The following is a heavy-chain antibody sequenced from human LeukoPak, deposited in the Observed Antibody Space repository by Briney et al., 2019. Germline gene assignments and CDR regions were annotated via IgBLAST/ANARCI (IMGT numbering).Heavy chain of an antibody. CDR1: GGSISTYY. V-gene: IGHV4-59*01. CDR2: IYYSGST. D-gene: IGHD1-26*01. Sequence: SETLSLTCTVSGGSISTYYWSWIRQPPGKGLEWIGYIYYSGSTNYNPFLKSRVTISVDTSKNQSSLKLSSVTAAGTAVYYCARSWEVGANFDYWGQGTLATVSS. J-gene: IGHJ4*02. CDR3: ARSWEVGANFDY.